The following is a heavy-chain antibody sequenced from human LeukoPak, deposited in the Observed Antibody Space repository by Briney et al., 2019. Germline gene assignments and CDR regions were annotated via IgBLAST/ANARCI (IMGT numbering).Heavy chain of an antibody. D-gene: IGHD5-18*01. CDR3: ARALAYSYGSMDY. V-gene: IGHV3-21*01. CDR2: ISSGSKYI. CDR1: GFTFSSYA. Sequence: GGSLRLSCAASGFTFSSYAMYWVRQAPGKGLEWVSSISSGSKYIYNADSVKGRFTISRDNAKNSLYLQMNSLRAEDTAVYYCARALAYSYGSMDYWGQGTLVTVSS. J-gene: IGHJ4*02.